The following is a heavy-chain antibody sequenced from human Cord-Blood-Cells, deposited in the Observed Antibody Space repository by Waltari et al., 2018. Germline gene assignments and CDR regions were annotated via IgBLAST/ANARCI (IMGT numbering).Heavy chain of an antibody. J-gene: IGHJ3*02. D-gene: IGHD5-12*01. CDR3: ARAQTDGYNDAFDI. CDR1: GFTFDDYG. CDR2: INWKGGST. V-gene: IGHV3-20*01. Sequence: EVQLVESGGGVVRPGGSLRLSCAASGFTFDDYGMGWVRQAPGKGLGGVSGINWKGGSTGYADSVKGRFTISRDNAKNSLYLQMNSLRAEDTALYHCARAQTDGYNDAFDIWGQGTMVTVSS.